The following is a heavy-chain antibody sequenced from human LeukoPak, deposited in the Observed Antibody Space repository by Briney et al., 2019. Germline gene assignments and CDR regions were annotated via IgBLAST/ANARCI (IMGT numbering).Heavy chain of an antibody. D-gene: IGHD5-18*01. J-gene: IGHJ6*03. CDR1: GFTFSSYG. CDR2: ISYDGSIK. V-gene: IGHV3-30*18. CDR3: AKFDGGQLWSPSYYYYMDV. Sequence: GGSLRLSCAASGFTFSSYGMHWVRQAPGKGLEWVAVISYDGSIKYYADSVKGRFTISRDNSKNTLYLQMNSLRAEDTAVYYCAKFDGGQLWSPSYYYYMDVWGKGTTVTVSS.